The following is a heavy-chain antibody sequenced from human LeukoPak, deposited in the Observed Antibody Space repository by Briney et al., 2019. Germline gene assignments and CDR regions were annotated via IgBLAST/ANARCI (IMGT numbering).Heavy chain of an antibody. Sequence: SETLSLTCTVSGGTISSCYWSWIRQPPGKGLEWIGYIYYSGSTNYNPSLKSRVTISVDTSKHQFSLKLSSVTAAHTAVYYCARSTHCSSATCYAFDIWGQGTMVTVSS. D-gene: IGHD2-2*01. CDR2: IYYSGST. J-gene: IGHJ3*02. CDR3: ARSTHCSSATCYAFDI. CDR1: GGTISSCY. V-gene: IGHV4-59*01.